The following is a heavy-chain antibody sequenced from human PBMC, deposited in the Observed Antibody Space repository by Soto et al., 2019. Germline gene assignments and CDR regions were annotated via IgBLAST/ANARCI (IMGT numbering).Heavy chain of an antibody. CDR2: ISYDGSNK. CDR3: ARDQRRRGLGGNSFAFDI. CDR1: GFTFSSYA. Sequence: QVQLVESGGGVVQPGRSLRLSCAASGFTFSSYAMHWVRQAPGKGLEWVAVISYDGSNKYYADSVKGRFTISRDNSKNTLYLQMNSLRAEDTAVYYCARDQRRRGLGGNSFAFDIWGQGTMVPVSS. V-gene: IGHV3-30-3*01. J-gene: IGHJ3*02. D-gene: IGHD2-21*02.